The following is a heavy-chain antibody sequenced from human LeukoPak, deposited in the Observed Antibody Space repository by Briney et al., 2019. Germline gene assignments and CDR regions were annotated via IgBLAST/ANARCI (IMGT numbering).Heavy chain of an antibody. CDR1: GGSFSGYY. CDR2: INHSGST. D-gene: IGHD3-22*01. J-gene: IGHJ4*02. CDR3: ARARILHYDSSGFGYYFDY. Sequence: SETLSLTCAVYGGSFSGYYWSWIRQPPGKGLEWIAEINHSGSTNYNPSLKSRVTISVDTSKNQFSLKLSSVTAADTAVYYCARARILHYDSSGFGYYFDYWGQGTLVTVSS. V-gene: IGHV4-34*01.